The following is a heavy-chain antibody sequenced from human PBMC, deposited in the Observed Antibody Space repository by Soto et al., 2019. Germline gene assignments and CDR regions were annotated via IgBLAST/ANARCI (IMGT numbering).Heavy chain of an antibody. CDR2: IWYDGSNK. J-gene: IGHJ6*03. CDR3: ARARGWNDRNYYYYYMDV. D-gene: IGHD1-1*01. CDR1: GFTFSSYG. V-gene: IGHV3-33*01. Sequence: GGSLRLSCAASGFTFSSYGMHWVRQAPGKGLEWVAVIWYDGSNKYYADSVKGRFTISRDNSKNTLYLQMNSLRAEDTAVYYCARARGWNDRNYYYYYMDVWGKGTTVTVSS.